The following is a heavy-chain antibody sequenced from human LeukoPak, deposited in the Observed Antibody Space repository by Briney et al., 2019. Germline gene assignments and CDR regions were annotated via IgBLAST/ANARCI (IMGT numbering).Heavy chain of an antibody. D-gene: IGHD3-10*01. Sequence: ASVKVSCKASGYTFTGYYVHWVRQAPGQGLEWMGIINPSGGSTSYAQKFQGRVTMTRDTSTSTVYMELSSLRSEDTAVYYCARDKLMTYYYGSGSYRAFDIWGQGTMVTVSS. CDR1: GYTFTGYY. CDR3: ARDKLMTYYYGSGSYRAFDI. J-gene: IGHJ3*02. CDR2: INPSGGST. V-gene: IGHV1-46*01.